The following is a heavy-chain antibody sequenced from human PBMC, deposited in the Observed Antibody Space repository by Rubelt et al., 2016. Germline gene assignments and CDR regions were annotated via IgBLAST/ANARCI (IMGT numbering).Heavy chain of an antibody. Sequence: QVRLQQWGAGLLKPSETLSLTCAVYGGSFNNYYWFWIRQPPGKGLEWIGEVNHNGHTNYNPSLKSRLTISLDTSTSPLSLRASCVTAADTAVYYCAIDPNYAIPEVYNYWGQGTLVTVSS. CDR2: VNHNGHT. V-gene: IGHV4-34*01. D-gene: IGHD1-7*01. CDR1: GGSFNNYY. J-gene: IGHJ4*02. CDR3: AIDPNYAIPEVYNY.